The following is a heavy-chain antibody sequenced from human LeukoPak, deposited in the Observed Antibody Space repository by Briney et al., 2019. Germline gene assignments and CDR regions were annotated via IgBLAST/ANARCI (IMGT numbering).Heavy chain of an antibody. V-gene: IGHV1-2*04. CDR2: INPNSGGT. D-gene: IGHD3-16*02. Sequence: EASVKVSCKASRCTFTGYYMHWVRQAPGQGLEWMGWINPNSGGTNYAQKFQGWATMTRDTSISTAYMELSRLRSDDTAVYYCARSGSYQPLFDYWGQGTLVTVSS. J-gene: IGHJ4*02. CDR3: ARSGSYQPLFDY. CDR1: RCTFTGYY.